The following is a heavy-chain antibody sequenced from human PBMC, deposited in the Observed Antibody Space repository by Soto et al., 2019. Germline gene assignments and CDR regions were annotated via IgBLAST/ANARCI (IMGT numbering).Heavy chain of an antibody. Sequence: EVQMLESGGGLVHPGGSLRLSCAASGFTFSNYAMNWVRQAPGKGLEWVSSISGSGRNTYYADSVKGRLTISRDSSKNTLYLQMKRLRVEDTGVYYCARDLNGSGSFTSYYHYGMDVWGQGTTVTVSS. CDR3: ARDLNGSGSFTSYYHYGMDV. D-gene: IGHD3-10*01. CDR2: ISGSGRNT. V-gene: IGHV3-23*01. J-gene: IGHJ6*02. CDR1: GFTFSNYA.